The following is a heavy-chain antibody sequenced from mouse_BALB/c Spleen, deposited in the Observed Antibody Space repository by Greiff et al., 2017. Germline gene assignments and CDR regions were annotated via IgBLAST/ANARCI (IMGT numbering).Heavy chain of an antibody. CDR1: GFTFSSYA. CDR2: ISSGGST. Sequence: LKESGGGLVKPGGSLKLSCAASGFTFSSYAMSWVRQTPEKRLEWVASISSGGSTYYPDSVKGRFTISRDNARNILYLQMSSLRSEDTAMYYCAREGGNPIDYAMDYWGQGTSVTVSS. J-gene: IGHJ4*01. V-gene: IGHV5-6-5*01. D-gene: IGHD2-1*01. CDR3: AREGGNPIDYAMDY.